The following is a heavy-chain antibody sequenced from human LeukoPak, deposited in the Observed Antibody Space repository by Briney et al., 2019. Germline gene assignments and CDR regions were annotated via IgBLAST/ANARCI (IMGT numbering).Heavy chain of an antibody. CDR1: GYSFTSYW. CDR3: ARLSNDWSLDY. J-gene: IGHJ4*02. V-gene: IGHV5-51*01. D-gene: IGHD3-9*01. CDR2: IYPGDSDT. Sequence: GESLRISCKGSGYSFTSYWIVWVRQMPGKGLEWMGIIYPGDSDTRYSPSFQGQVTISADKSISTAYLQWSSLKASDAAVYYCARLSNDWSLDYWGQGTLVTVSS.